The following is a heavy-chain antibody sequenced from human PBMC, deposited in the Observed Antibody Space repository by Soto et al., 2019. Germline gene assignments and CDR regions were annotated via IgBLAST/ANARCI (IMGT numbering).Heavy chain of an antibody. D-gene: IGHD4-17*01. CDR2: IIPMVGTT. CDR3: ARRGGGNYGDYYWFDP. Sequence: QVLLVQSGAEVKKPGSSVRVSCKASGDTFSSYAIAWVRQAPGQGLEWMGRIIPMVGTTNYAQQFQGRVRVTADKPTSTASMEVSSLTSEDPAVYYCARRGGGNYGDYYWFDPWGQGTLVTVSS. CDR1: GDTFSSYA. J-gene: IGHJ5*02. V-gene: IGHV1-69*08.